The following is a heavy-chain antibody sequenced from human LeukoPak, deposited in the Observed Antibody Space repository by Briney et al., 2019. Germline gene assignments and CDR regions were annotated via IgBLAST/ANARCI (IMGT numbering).Heavy chain of an antibody. CDR2: ITGSGDKT. CDR1: GFTFNNYA. CDR3: ARSSMVRGTHQVDY. D-gene: IGHD3-10*01. Sequence: GGSLRLSCAASGFTFNNYAMSWVRQAPGKGLECVSSITGSGDKTYYPESVKGRFTISRDNSENTLYLQMNSLRAEDTAVYYCARSSMVRGTHQVDYWGQGTLVTVSS. J-gene: IGHJ4*02. V-gene: IGHV3-23*01.